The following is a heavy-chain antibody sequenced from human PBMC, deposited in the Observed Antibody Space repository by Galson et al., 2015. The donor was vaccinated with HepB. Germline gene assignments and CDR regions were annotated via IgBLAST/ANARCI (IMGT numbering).Heavy chain of an antibody. CDR2: ISAYSANA. D-gene: IGHD5-24*01. V-gene: IGHV1-18*01. CDR3: ARGGMAAIGGPSFDS. J-gene: IGHJ4*02. CDR1: GYTFTTFG. Sequence: SVKVSCKASGYTFTTFGISWLRQAPGQGLEWMGRISAYSANADYAQKFQGRVTMATDTPTNTAYMELRSLRSDDTAVYYCARGGMAAIGGPSFDSWGQGTLVTISS.